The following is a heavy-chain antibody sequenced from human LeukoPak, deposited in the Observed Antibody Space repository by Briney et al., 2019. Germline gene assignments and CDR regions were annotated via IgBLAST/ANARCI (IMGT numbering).Heavy chain of an antibody. CDR3: AIEGYYYGMDV. J-gene: IGHJ6*02. CDR2: IKPDGSAK. V-gene: IGHV3-7*03. Sequence: GGSLRLSCAASGFSFSGSWMNWVRQSPGKGVEWVANIKPDGSAKYYLDSVKGRFTISRDNAKNSLYLQMNSLRAEDTALYYCAIEGYYYGMDVWGQGTTVTVYS. CDR1: GFSFSGSW.